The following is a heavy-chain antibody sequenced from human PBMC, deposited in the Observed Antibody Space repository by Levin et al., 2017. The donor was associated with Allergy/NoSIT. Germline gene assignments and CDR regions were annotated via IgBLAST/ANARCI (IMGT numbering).Heavy chain of an antibody. Sequence: ASVKVSCKASGYTFTSYAMHWVRQAPGQRLEWMGWINAGNGNTKYSQKFKGRVTITRDTSASTAYMELSSLRSEDTAVYYCAREGCSGGSCPTPTYYYYMDVWGKGTTVTVSS. V-gene: IGHV1-3*01. CDR2: INAGNGNT. CDR3: AREGCSGGSCPTPTYYYYMDV. CDR1: GYTFTSYA. J-gene: IGHJ6*03. D-gene: IGHD2-15*01.